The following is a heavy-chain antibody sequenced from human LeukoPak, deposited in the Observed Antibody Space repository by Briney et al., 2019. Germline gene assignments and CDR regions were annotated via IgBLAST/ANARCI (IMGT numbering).Heavy chain of an antibody. CDR1: GFTFSDYY. D-gene: IGHD3-10*01. CDR2: ISSSSRHT. Sequence: GGSLRLSCAASGFTFSDYYMSWIRQAPGKGLEWVSYISSSSRHTIYADSVKGRFTISRDNARNSLSLQVNSLRADDTAVYYCARERWFGERASYNFDYWGQGTLVTVSS. V-gene: IGHV3-11*06. CDR3: ARERWFGERASYNFDY. J-gene: IGHJ4*02.